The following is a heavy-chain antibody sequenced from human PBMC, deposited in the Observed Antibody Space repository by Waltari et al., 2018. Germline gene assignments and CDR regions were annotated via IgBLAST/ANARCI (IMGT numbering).Heavy chain of an antibody. V-gene: IGHV4-4*07. D-gene: IGHD3-3*01. CDR2: TYSTGST. J-gene: IGHJ4*02. CDR1: GGSISDYY. Sequence: QVQLQESGPGLVKPSETPSITCSVSGGSISDYYWSWIRQPAGKGLEWIGRTYSTGSTDYNPSLKSRVTISVDTSKNQFSLKLTSVTAADTAVYYCTRQNFWSAYSDFWGQGTLVTVSS. CDR3: TRQNFWSAYSDF.